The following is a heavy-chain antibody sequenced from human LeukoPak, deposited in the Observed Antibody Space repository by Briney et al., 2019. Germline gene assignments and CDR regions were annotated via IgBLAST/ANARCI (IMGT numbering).Heavy chain of an antibody. D-gene: IGHD5-12*01. Sequence: PPETLSLTCAVYGGSFSGYYWSWIRQPPGKGLEWIGEINHSGSTNYNPSLKSRVTMSVDTSKNQFSLKLSSVTAADTAVYYCARDSGYDYGGWFDPWGQGTLVTVSS. CDR3: ARDSGYDYGGWFDP. V-gene: IGHV4-34*01. CDR2: INHSGST. J-gene: IGHJ5*02. CDR1: GGSFSGYY.